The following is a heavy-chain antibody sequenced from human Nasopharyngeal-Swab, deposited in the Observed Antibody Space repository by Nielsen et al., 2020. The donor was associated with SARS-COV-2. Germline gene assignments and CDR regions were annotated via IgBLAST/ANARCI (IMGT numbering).Heavy chain of an antibody. V-gene: IGHV3-73*01. Sequence: GEALKISCAASGFTFRDSAIHWVRQASGKGLEWVGRIRSKGNTYATAYAASVKGRFIIFRDDPTNTAYLQMNSLKTEDTAVYYCTRCGGGCYSGRDYWGQGTLVTVSS. J-gene: IGHJ4*02. CDR1: GFTFRDSA. CDR3: TRCGGGCYSGRDY. CDR2: IRSKGNTYAT. D-gene: IGHD2-15*01.